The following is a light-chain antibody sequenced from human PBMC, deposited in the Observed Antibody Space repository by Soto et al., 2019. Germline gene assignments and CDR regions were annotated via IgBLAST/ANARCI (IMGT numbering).Light chain of an antibody. V-gene: IGKV3-15*01. Sequence: EIVLTQSPDTLSLSPGEGASLSCRASQSVSSNLAWYQQKPGQAPRLLIYGASTRATGIPARFSGSGSGTELTITISSLQSEDFEVYYCQQYNNWPFTFGGGTKVDIK. CDR2: GAS. CDR1: QSVSSN. J-gene: IGKJ4*01. CDR3: QQYNNWPFT.